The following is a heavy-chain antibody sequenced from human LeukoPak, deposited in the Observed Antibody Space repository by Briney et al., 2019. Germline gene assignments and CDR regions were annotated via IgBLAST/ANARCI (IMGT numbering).Heavy chain of an antibody. V-gene: IGHV3-21*01. Sequence: PGGSLRLSCAASGFTFRSYGMHWVRQAPGKGLEWVSSISSSSSYIYYADSVKGRFTISRDNAKNSLYLQMNSLRAEDTAVYYCARDGGYSYGYWFDYWGQGTLVTVSS. CDR3: ARDGGYSYGYWFDY. J-gene: IGHJ4*02. CDR2: ISSSSSYI. D-gene: IGHD5-18*01. CDR1: GFTFRSYG.